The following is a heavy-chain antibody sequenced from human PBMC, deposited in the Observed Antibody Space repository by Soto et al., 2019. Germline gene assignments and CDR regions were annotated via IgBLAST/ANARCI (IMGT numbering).Heavy chain of an antibody. V-gene: IGHV1-69*13. CDR1: GGTFSSYA. CDR3: ASAYYYGSGSYYSWFDP. Sequence: SVKVSCKASGGTFSSYAISWVRQAPGQGLEWMGGIIPIFGTANYAQEFQGRVTITADESTSTAYMELSSLRSEDTAVYYCASAYYYGSGSYYSWFDPWGQGTLVTVSS. J-gene: IGHJ5*02. CDR2: IIPIFGTA. D-gene: IGHD3-10*01.